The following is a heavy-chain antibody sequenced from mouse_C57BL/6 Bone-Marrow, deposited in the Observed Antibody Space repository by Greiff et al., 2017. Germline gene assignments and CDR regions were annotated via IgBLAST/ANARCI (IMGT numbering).Heavy chain of an antibody. J-gene: IGHJ2*01. Sequence: DVKLVESGGDLVKPGGSLKLSCAASGFTFSSYGMSWVRQTPDKRLEWVATISSGGSYTYYPDSVKGRFTISRDNAKNTLYLQMSSLKSEDTAMYFCARHGGYYVYYGDYGGQGTTLTVSS. CDR1: GFTFSSYG. CDR3: ARHGGYYVYYGDY. D-gene: IGHD2-3*01. V-gene: IGHV5-6*02. CDR2: ISSGGSYT.